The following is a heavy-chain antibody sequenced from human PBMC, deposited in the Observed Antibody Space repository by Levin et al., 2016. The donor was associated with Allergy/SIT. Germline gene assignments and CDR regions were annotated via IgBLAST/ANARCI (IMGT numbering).Heavy chain of an antibody. CDR3: ARGGAARLYYYYGMDV. V-gene: IGHV4-34*01. CDR2: INHSGST. J-gene: IGHJ6*02. D-gene: IGHD6-6*01. Sequence: WIRQPLGKGLEWIGEINHSGSTNYNPSLKSRVTISVDTSKNQFSLKLSSVTAADTAVYYCARGGAARLYYYYGMDVWGQGTTVTVSS.